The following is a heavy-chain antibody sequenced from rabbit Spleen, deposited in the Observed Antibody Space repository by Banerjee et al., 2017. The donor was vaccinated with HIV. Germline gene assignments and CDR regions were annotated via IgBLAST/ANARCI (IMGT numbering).Heavy chain of an antibody. CDR3: ARDLPDIIGWNFGF. CDR2: INSITGKT. Sequence: ESGGDLVKPGASLTLTCTASGVSFSSSSYMCWVRQAPGKGLEWIGCINSITGKTVYATWAKGRFTISRASATTVFLQMTSLTAADTATYFCARDLPDIIGWNFGFWGPGTLVTVS. D-gene: IGHD1-1*01. CDR1: GVSFSSSSY. V-gene: IGHV1S40*01. J-gene: IGHJ4*02.